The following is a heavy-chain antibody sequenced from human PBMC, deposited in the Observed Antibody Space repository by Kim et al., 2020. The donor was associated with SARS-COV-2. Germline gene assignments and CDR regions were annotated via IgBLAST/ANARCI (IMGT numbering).Heavy chain of an antibody. CDR3: AKNIKAAALGGGWYVFDY. V-gene: IGHV3-9*01. CDR2: ISWSSGNT. D-gene: IGHD6-19*01. Sequence: GGSLRLSCAASGFTFGDYAMHWVRQAPGKGLEWVSGISWSSGNTVYADSVKGRLTISRDNAKNTLYLQMNSLRADDTALYYCAKNIKAAALGGGWYVFDYGGQRTLVTVSS. CDR1: GFTFGDYA. J-gene: IGHJ4*02.